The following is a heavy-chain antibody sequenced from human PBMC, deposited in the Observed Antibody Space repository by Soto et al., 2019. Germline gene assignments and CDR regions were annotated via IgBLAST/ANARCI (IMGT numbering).Heavy chain of an antibody. CDR3: AKYCGSGVRYYFDP. CDR2: IHHSGSR. CDR1: GGSIINTNW. D-gene: IGHD3-10*01. Sequence: SETLSLTCAVSGGSIINTNWWSWVRQPPGKGLEWIGEIHHSGSRNYNPSLKSRATISVDKSKNQLSLTLSSVTAAATAVYSCAKYCGSGVRYYFDPWGQGTLVTVSS. J-gene: IGHJ4*02. V-gene: IGHV4-4*02.